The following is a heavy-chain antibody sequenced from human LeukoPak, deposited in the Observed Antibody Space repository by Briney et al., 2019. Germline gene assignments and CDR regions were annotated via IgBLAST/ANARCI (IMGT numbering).Heavy chain of an antibody. CDR3: ARGSMVRGVIIPD. V-gene: IGHV4-34*01. D-gene: IGHD3-10*01. CDR1: GGSFSGYY. CDR2: INHRGST. Sequence: SETLSLTCAVYGGSFSGYYWSWIRQPPGKGLEWIGEINHRGSTNHNPPLKSRVTISVDTSKNQFSLKLSSVTAADMAVYYCARGSMVRGVIIPDWGQGTLVTVSS. J-gene: IGHJ4*02.